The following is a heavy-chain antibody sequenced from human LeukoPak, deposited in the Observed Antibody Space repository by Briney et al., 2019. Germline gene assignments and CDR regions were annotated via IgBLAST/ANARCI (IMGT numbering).Heavy chain of an antibody. Sequence: SETLSLTCAVYGGSFSGYYWSWIRQPPGKGLEWIGEINHSGCTNYNPSLKSRVTISVDTSKNQFSLKLSSVTAADTAVYYCARHKIRRYSYGPGAFDIWGQGTMVTVSS. V-gene: IGHV4-34*01. CDR3: ARHKIRRYSYGPGAFDI. CDR1: GGSFSGYY. CDR2: INHSGCT. D-gene: IGHD5-18*01. J-gene: IGHJ3*02.